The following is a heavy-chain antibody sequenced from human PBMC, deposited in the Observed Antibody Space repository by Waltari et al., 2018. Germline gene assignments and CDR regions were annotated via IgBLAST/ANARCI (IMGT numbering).Heavy chain of an antibody. CDR2: ITTSGTNI. J-gene: IGHJ4*02. D-gene: IGHD3-22*01. CDR1: GFSLIAYP. V-gene: IGHV3-21*01. Sequence: EEPLVESGVGLVKPGGSLSRSFDVSGFSLIAYPMNWVRQAPGKGLEWVSSITTSGTNIYYADSVKGRFTISRDNTKNSLYLQMNSLRAEDTAVYYCARDWGSGYVYELDYWGQGTLVTVSS. CDR3: ARDWGSGYVYELDY.